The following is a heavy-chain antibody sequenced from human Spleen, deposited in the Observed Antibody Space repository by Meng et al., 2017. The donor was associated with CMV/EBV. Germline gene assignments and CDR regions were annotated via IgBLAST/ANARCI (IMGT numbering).Heavy chain of an antibody. CDR1: GFTFSSYA. D-gene: IGHD3-22*01. J-gene: IGHJ4*02. Sequence: GGSLRLSCAASGFTFSSYAMSWVRQAPGKGLEWVSGISWNSGSIGYADSVKGRFTISRDNAKNSLYLQMNSLRAEDTALYYCAKDDQFYYDSSGYDYWGQGTLVTVSS. CDR2: ISWNSGSI. CDR3: AKDDQFYYDSSGYDY. V-gene: IGHV3-9*01.